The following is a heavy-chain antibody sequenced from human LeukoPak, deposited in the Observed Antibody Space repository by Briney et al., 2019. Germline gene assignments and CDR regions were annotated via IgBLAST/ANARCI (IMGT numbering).Heavy chain of an antibody. V-gene: IGHV3-30*04. D-gene: IGHD3-22*01. J-gene: IGHJ3*02. CDR2: ISYDGSNK. Sequence: PGGSLRLSCAASGFTFSSCAMYWVRQAPGKGLEWVAVISYDGSNKYYADSVKGRFTISRDNSKNTLYLQMNSLRAEDTAVYYCAKVDTMIVVVDAFDIWGQGTMVTVSS. CDR3: AKVDTMIVVVDAFDI. CDR1: GFTFSSCA.